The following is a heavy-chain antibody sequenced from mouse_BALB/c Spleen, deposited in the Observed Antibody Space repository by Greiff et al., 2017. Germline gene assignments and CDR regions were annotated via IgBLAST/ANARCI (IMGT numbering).Heavy chain of an antibody. CDR1: GFNFKDTY. J-gene: IGHJ4*01. D-gene: IGHD1-1*01. CDR3: SHATYYAMDY. Sequence: EVMLVESGGGLVKPGASVKLSCTASGFNFKDTYMHWVKQRPEQGLEWIGRIDPANGNTKYDPKFQGKATITADTSSNTAYLQLSSLTSEDTAVYYFSHATYYAMDYWGQGTSVTVSS. CDR2: IDPANGNT. V-gene: IGHV14-3*02.